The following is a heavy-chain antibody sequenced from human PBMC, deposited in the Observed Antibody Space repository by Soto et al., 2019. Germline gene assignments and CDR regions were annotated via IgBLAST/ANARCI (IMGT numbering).Heavy chain of an antibody. Sequence: EMQLVESGGGLVQPGGSLRLSCAASGFTFSSYWMNWVRQGPGKGLVWVSRINSDGSDTSYADSVKGRFTISRDNAKNTLYLHMNSLRAEDTAVYYCARLDSSSWTFDYWGQGTLVTVS. D-gene: IGHD6-13*01. CDR1: GFTFSSYW. V-gene: IGHV3-74*01. CDR2: INSDGSDT. J-gene: IGHJ4*02. CDR3: ARLDSSSWTFDY.